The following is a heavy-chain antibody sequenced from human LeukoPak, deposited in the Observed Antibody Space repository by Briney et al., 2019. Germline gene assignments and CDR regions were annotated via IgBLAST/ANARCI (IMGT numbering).Heavy chain of an antibody. V-gene: IGHV3-23*01. D-gene: IGHD4-17*01. J-gene: IGHJ4*02. CDR2: ISGGGETT. CDR3: ARDYADYVGYFFFDY. CDR1: GFTVSGNY. Sequence: PGGSLRLSCAASGFTVSGNYMSWVRQAPGKGLEWVSSISGGGETTYYADSAKGRFTISRDNSQNTLYLQMNSLRAEDTAVYYCARDYADYVGYFFFDYWGQGTLVTVSS.